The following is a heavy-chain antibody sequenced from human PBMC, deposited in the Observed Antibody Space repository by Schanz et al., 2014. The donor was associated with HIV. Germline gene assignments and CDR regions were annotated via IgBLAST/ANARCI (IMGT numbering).Heavy chain of an antibody. J-gene: IGHJ6*02. CDR2: ITSDNGYK. Sequence: QAQLVQSGDEVKKPGASVKVSCKASGYNFMKYGINWVRRAPGQGLEWMGWITSDNGYKMVGQRFQGRVTMSTDTSTNTAYMELRSLRSDDTAVYYCARGSGPYYYYYGMDVWGQGTTVTVSS. CDR3: ARGSGPYYYYYGMDV. CDR1: GYNFMKYG. D-gene: IGHD3-10*01. V-gene: IGHV1-18*01.